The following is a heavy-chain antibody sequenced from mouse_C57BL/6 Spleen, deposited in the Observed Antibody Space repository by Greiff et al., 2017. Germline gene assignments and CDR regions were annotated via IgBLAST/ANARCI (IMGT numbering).Heavy chain of an antibody. V-gene: IGHV1-69*01. Sequence: QVQLQQSGAELVMPGASVKLSCKASGYTFTSYWMHWVKQRPGQGLEWIGEIDPSDSYTNYNQKFKGKSTLTVDKSSSTAYMQLSSLTSEDSAVYYCARAYGSSHYAMDYWGQGTSVTVAS. CDR2: IDPSDSYT. CDR1: GYTFTSYW. J-gene: IGHJ4*01. D-gene: IGHD1-1*01. CDR3: ARAYGSSHYAMDY.